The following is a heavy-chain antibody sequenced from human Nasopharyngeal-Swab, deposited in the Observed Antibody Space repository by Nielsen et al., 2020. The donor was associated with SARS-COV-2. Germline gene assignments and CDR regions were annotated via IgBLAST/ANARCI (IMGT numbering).Heavy chain of an antibody. V-gene: IGHV3-69-1*01. Sequence: VRQAPGKGLEWVSSISSSSYIYYADSVKGRFTISRDSAKNSLYLQMNSLRAEDTAVYYCAREDDFWSGSTDYYYYYYMDVWGKGTTVTVSS. D-gene: IGHD3-3*01. J-gene: IGHJ6*03. CDR3: AREDDFWSGSTDYYYYYYMDV. CDR2: ISSSSYI.